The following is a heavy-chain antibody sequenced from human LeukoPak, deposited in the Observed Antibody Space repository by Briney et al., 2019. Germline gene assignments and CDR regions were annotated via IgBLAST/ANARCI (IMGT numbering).Heavy chain of an antibody. D-gene: IGHD3-9*01. CDR1: GFTFNICA. CDR3: AKDITGYYRPIDY. V-gene: IGHV3-23*01. CDR2: IFGAGGTT. Sequence: GGSLRLSCAASGFTFNICAMNWVRQAPGKGLEWVSSIFGAGGTTYYENSVEGRFTISRDNSKNMLYLQMNSLRAEDTAVYYCAKDITGYYRPIDYWGQGTLVTVSS. J-gene: IGHJ4*02.